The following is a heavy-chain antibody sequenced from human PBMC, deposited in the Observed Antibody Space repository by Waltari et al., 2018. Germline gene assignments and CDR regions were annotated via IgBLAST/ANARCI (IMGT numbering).Heavy chain of an antibody. Sequence: QVQLQESGPGLVKPSQTLSLTCPVSGGSISSGSYYWSWIRQPAGKGLEWIGRIYTSGSTNYNPSLKSRVTISVDTSKNQFSLKLSSVTAADTAVYYCAREKAITMIVVRWFDPWGQGTLVTVSS. J-gene: IGHJ5*02. CDR1: GGSISSGSYY. CDR3: AREKAITMIVVRWFDP. D-gene: IGHD3-22*01. V-gene: IGHV4-61*02. CDR2: IYTSGST.